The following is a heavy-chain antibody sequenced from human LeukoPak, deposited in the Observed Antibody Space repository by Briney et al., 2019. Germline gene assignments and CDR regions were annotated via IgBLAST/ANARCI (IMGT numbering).Heavy chain of an antibody. CDR3: ARDVRDSSGYYLRAFGY. Sequence: PGGSLRLSCSASGLTVSSNYMSWVRQAPGKGLEWVSTISGSGGSTYYADSVRGRFTLSRDKSKNTLYLQMNSLRAEDTAVYYCARDVRDSSGYYLRAFGYWGQGTLVTVPS. J-gene: IGHJ4*02. CDR2: ISGSGGST. D-gene: IGHD3-22*01. CDR1: GLTVSSNY. V-gene: IGHV3-23*01.